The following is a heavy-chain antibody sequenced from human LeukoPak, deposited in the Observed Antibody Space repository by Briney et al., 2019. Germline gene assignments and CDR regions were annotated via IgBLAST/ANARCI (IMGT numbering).Heavy chain of an antibody. J-gene: IGHJ4*02. CDR2: ISSDGITT. CDR1: GFTFSSYW. V-gene: IGHV3-74*01. CDR3: VRDLGELPTY. Sequence: GGSLRLSCAASGFTFSSYWMYWVRQAPGKGLVWVSRISSDGITTNYAGAVKGRFTMSRDNAKNTLFLQMNTLRAEDTAVYYCVRDLGELPTYWGQGTLVTVSS. D-gene: IGHD1-26*01.